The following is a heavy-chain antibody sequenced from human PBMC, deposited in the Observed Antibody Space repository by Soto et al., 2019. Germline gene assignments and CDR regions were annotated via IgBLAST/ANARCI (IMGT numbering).Heavy chain of an antibody. J-gene: IGHJ4*02. CDR2: INGRGRNA. CDR3: AYRTGFDY. CDR1: GFTFSTYD. Sequence: EVQLLESGGGSVQPGGSLRLSCAASGFTFSTYDMSWVRQTPWKGLEWVSTINGRGRNADYADSVKGRFTTSRDNSKNMLYLQMNSLIADDTAVYYCAYRTGFDYWGQGALVTVSS. V-gene: IGHV3-23*01.